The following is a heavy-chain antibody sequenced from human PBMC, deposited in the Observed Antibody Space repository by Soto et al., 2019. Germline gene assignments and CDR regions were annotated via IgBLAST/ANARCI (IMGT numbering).Heavy chain of an antibody. V-gene: IGHV4-39*01. CDR3: ARWRMTQDYYFDY. CDR2: IYYSGST. CDR1: GGSLSRYY. Sequence: PSEALSLTCTVSGGSLSRYYWGWIRQPPGKGLQWIGSIYYSGSTYYNPSLKSRVTISVDTSKNQFSLKLSSVTAADTAVYYCARWRMTQDYYFDYWGQGTLVTVSS. D-gene: IGHD2-15*01. J-gene: IGHJ4*02.